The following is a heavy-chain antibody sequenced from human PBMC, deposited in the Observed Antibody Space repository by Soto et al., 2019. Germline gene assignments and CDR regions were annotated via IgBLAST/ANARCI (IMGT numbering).Heavy chain of an antibody. CDR3: ARRYCSGGSCYPPDHDAFDI. V-gene: IGHV3-13*04. Sequence: PGGSLRLSCAASGFTFSSYDMHWVRQGTGQGLEWVPTIGIADNRYYLSSVKGRFTISRDNAKNSLYLQMNSLRAEDTAVYYCARRYCSGGSCYPPDHDAFDIWGQGTMVTVSS. J-gene: IGHJ3*02. CDR1: GFTFSSYD. CDR2: IGIADNR. D-gene: IGHD2-15*01.